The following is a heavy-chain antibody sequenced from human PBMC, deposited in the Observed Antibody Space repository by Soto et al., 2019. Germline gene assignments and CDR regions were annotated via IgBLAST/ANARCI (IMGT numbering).Heavy chain of an antibody. CDR3: ARDLNFWSGYYPPYYYYGMDV. CDR2: INPNSGGT. J-gene: IGHJ6*02. V-gene: IGHV1-2*04. CDR1: GYTFTGYY. D-gene: IGHD3-3*01. Sequence: ASVKVSCKASGYTFTGYYMHWVRQAPGQGLEWMGWINPNSGGTNYAQKFQGWVTMTRDTSISTAYMELSRLRSDDTAVYYCARDLNFWSGYYPPYYYYGMDVWGQGTTVTVSS.